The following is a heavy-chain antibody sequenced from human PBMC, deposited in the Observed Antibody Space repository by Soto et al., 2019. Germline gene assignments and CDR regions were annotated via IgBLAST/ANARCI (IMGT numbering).Heavy chain of an antibody. V-gene: IGHV1-69*01. J-gene: IGHJ4*02. CDR1: GGTFSSYA. Sequence: QVQLVQSGAEVKKPGSSVKVSCKASGGTFSSYAISWVRQAPGQGLEWMGGIIPIFGTANYAQKFQGRVTTTADESTSTAYMELSSLRSEDTAVYYCSRGGIYYYDSSGYSSIVPPFDYWGQGTLVTVSS. D-gene: IGHD3-22*01. CDR3: SRGGIYYYDSSGYSSIVPPFDY. CDR2: IIPIFGTA.